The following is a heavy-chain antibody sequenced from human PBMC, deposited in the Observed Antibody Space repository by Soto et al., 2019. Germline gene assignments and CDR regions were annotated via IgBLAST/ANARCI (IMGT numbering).Heavy chain of an antibody. J-gene: IGHJ6*02. CDR2: INANNGNT. V-gene: IGHV1-18*01. CDR3: ARDSLAVAAHYYYYGMDV. CDR1: GYTFTSYG. D-gene: IGHD6-19*01. Sequence: ASVKVSCKASGYTFTSYGISWVRQAPGQGLEWMGWINANNGNTNHAQKLQGRVTMTTDTSTSTAYMELRSLRSDDTAVYSCARDSLAVAAHYYYYGMDVWGQGTTVTVSS.